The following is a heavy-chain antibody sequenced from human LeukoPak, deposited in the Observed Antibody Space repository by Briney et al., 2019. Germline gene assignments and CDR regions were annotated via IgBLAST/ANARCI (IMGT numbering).Heavy chain of an antibody. Sequence: GGSPRLSCAASGFAFSNFAMSWVRQAPGKGLEWASAMSGSGYYTYYVESVKGRFTISRDNSKNTLYLHMNSLRADDTAVYYCAKMEGQRLYDYCMDVWGRGTTVTVSS. D-gene: IGHD3-3*01. V-gene: IGHV3-23*01. CDR1: GFAFSNFA. J-gene: IGHJ6*03. CDR2: MSGSGYYT. CDR3: AKMEGQRLYDYCMDV.